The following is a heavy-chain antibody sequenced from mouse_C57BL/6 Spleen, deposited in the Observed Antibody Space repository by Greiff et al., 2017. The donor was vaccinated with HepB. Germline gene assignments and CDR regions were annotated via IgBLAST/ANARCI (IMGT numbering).Heavy chain of an antibody. CDR3: TREGYWSWFAY. J-gene: IGHJ3*01. V-gene: IGHV1-15*01. Sequence: VQLQQSGAELVRPGASVTLSCKASGYTFTDYEMHWVKQTPVHGLEWIGAIDPETGGTAYNQKFKGKAILTADKSSSTAYMELRSLTSEDSAVYYCTREGYWSWFAYWGQGTLVTVSA. CDR2: IDPETGGT. CDR1: GYTFTDYE.